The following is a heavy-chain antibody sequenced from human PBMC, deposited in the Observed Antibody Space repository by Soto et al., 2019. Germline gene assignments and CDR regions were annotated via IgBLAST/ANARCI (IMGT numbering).Heavy chain of an antibody. CDR1: GFSFRSYA. V-gene: IGHV3-30-3*01. D-gene: IGHD6-19*01. CDR2: ISYDGGNN. CDR3: ASGRDGGWSYYYYYGMDV. Sequence: QVQLVESGGGVVQPGRSLRLSCAASGFSFRSYAMHWVRQAPGKGLEWVAVISYDGGNNYYAESVKGRFISSRDNSKNTLYLQMNSLRAEDTAVYYCASGRDGGWSYYYYYGMDVWGQGTTVTVS. J-gene: IGHJ6*02.